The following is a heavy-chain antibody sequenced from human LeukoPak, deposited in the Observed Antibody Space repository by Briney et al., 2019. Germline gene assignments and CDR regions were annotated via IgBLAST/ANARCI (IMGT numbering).Heavy chain of an antibody. CDR1: GFTFSNYS. CDR2: ISSNGGST. Sequence: PGGSLRLSCSASGFTFSNYSMHWVRQAPGKGLEYISVISSNGGSTYHADPVKGRFTISRDNSKNTLYLQMSSLRTEDTAMYYCIRSGSFSDFDYWGQGTLVTVSS. CDR3: IRSGSFSDFDY. V-gene: IGHV3-64D*06. D-gene: IGHD1-26*01. J-gene: IGHJ4*02.